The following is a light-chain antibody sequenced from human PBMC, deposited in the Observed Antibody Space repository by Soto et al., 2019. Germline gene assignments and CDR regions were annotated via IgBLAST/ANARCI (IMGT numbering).Light chain of an antibody. J-gene: IGKJ2*01. V-gene: IGKV3-15*01. CDR1: QSVGYS. CDR3: QQYKNWPGYT. CDR2: GAS. Sequence: EIEMTQSPATLSLSPGEGATLSCRTSQSVGYSLAWYQQKPGLAPRLLIYGASTRITGIPARFSGSGSGTEFTPIIISLQSEDFAVYYCQQYKNWPGYTFGQGTKLEIK.